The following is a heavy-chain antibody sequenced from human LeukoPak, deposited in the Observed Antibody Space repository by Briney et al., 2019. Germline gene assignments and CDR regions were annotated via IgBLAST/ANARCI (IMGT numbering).Heavy chain of an antibody. CDR3: ARGDRSTPSVFDY. Sequence: SVKVSCKASGGTFSSYAISWVRQAPGQGLEWMGGIIPIFGTANYAQKFQGRVTITTDESTSTAYMELSSLRSEDTAVYYCARGDRSTPSVFDYWGQGTLVTVSS. J-gene: IGHJ4*02. CDR2: IIPIFGTA. V-gene: IGHV1-69*05. D-gene: IGHD2/OR15-2a*01. CDR1: GGTFSSYA.